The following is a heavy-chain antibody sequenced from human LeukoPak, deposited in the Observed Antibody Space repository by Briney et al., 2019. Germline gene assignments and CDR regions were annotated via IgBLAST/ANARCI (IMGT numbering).Heavy chain of an antibody. V-gene: IGHV3-23*01. J-gene: IGHJ4*02. CDR1: GFTFSSYA. Sequence: GGSLRLSCAASGFTFSSYAMSWVCQAPGKGLEWVSAISGSDGSTYYADSVKGRFTISRDNSKNTLYLQMNSLRAEDTAVYYCAKQVVYGSGSYYTEDYWGQGTLVTVSS. D-gene: IGHD3-10*01. CDR3: AKQVVYGSGSYYTEDY. CDR2: ISGSDGST.